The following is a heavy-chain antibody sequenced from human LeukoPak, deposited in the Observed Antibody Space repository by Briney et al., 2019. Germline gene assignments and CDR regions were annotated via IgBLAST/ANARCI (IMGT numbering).Heavy chain of an antibody. CDR1: GFTFSSYS. D-gene: IGHD3-10*01. V-gene: IGHV3-48*01. CDR2: ISSSSSTI. CDR3: ARDPMVRGVIINYYYYYMDV. Sequence: GGSLRLSCAASGFTFSSYSMNWVRQAPGKGLEWVSYISSSSSTIYHADSVKGRFTISRDNAKNSLYLQMNSLRAEDTAVYYCARDPMVRGVIINYYYYYMDVWGKGTTVTVSS. J-gene: IGHJ6*03.